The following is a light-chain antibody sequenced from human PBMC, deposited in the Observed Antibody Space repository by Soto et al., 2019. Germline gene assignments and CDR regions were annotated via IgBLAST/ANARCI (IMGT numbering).Light chain of an antibody. CDR3: QHYNNWIT. CDR1: QSVSSN. V-gene: IGKV3D-15*01. CDR2: GAS. J-gene: IGKJ5*01. Sequence: EIVMTQSPATLSVSPGERATFSCRASQSVSSNLAWYQQKPGQAPRLLIYGASTRATGIPARFSGSGSGTEFTLTISSLQSEDFALYYCQHYNNWITFGQGTRLEIK.